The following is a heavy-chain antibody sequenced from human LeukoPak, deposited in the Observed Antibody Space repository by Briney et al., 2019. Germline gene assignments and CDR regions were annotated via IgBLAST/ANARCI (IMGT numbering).Heavy chain of an antibody. CDR2: INSDESIT. Sequence: GGSLRLSCAASGFTFSSYWMHWVRQAPGKGLVWVSRINSDESITTYADSVKGRFTISRDNAKSTLYLQMNSLRAEDTAVYYCAGGGTVTNFDYWGQGTLVTVSS. CDR1: GFTFSSYW. V-gene: IGHV3-74*01. D-gene: IGHD4-17*01. J-gene: IGHJ4*02. CDR3: AGGGTVTNFDY.